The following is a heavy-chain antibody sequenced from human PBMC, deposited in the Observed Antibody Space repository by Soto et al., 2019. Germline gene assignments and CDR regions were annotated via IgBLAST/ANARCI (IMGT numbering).Heavy chain of an antibody. J-gene: IGHJ3*02. CDR3: EREGSSDAYDI. V-gene: IGHV3-48*03. Sequence: GGSLRLSCAASGFTFSSSQMNWVRQAPGKGLEWLSYISSSVSSRYYADSVKGRFTIARDNAKKSLYLQMNSLRVEDTAVYYCEREGSSDAYDIWGQGTXVTVS. CDR1: GFTFSSSQ. D-gene: IGHD3-10*01. CDR2: ISSSVSSR.